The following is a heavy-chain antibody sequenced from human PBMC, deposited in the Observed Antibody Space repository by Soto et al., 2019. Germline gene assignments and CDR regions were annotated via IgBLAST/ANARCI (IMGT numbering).Heavy chain of an antibody. D-gene: IGHD3-9*01. CDR2: INACNGNT. CDR1: GYTFTSYA. Sequence: GASVKVSCKASGYTFTSYAMHWVRQAPGQRLEWMGWINACNGNTKYSQKFQGRVTMTRDTSASTAYMELRSLRSDDTAVYYCARAERYFDWLIDPWGQGTLVTVSS. V-gene: IGHV1-3*01. J-gene: IGHJ5*02. CDR3: ARAERYFDWLIDP.